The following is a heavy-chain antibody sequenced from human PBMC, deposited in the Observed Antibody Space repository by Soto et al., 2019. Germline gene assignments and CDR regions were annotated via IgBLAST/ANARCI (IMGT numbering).Heavy chain of an antibody. J-gene: IGHJ4*02. Sequence: QVQLVQSGAEVKKPGAPGKLSCGTSEYTFTHNYIHWVRQAPGQGLEWLAIINPASGSTNYAQDFQGRVTLTMDTSTTTVYMELSGLRAEDTAIFYCARDLAAGDHWGQGTLVTVSS. D-gene: IGHD6-13*01. CDR3: ARDLAAGDH. CDR2: INPASGST. V-gene: IGHV1-46*01. CDR1: EYTFTHNY.